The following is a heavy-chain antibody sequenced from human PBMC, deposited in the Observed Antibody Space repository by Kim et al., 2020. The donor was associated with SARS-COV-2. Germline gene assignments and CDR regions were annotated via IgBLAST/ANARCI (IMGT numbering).Heavy chain of an antibody. V-gene: IGHV3-23*01. J-gene: IGHJ4*02. CDR2: GST. CDR3: AKGGLDLDY. Sequence: GSTYYAAAVKGRFTISRDNSKNTLYLQMNSLRAEDTAVYYCAKGGLDLDYWGQGTLVTVSS.